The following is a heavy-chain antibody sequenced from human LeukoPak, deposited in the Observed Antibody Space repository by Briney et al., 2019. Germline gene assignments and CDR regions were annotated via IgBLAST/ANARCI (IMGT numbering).Heavy chain of an antibody. J-gene: IGHJ6*02. Sequence: PSETLSLTCTVSGGSMSTFYWSWIRQPPGKGLEWIGYIYYSGSTNYNPSFKSRVTISVDTSRNQFSLKLSSVTPEDTAVYYCARAGPRCGMDVWGQGTTVTVSS. CDR2: IYYSGST. V-gene: IGHV4-59*12. CDR1: GGSMSTFY. CDR3: ARAGPRCGMDV.